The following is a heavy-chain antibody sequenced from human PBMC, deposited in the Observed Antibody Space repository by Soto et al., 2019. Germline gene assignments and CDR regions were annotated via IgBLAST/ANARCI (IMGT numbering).Heavy chain of an antibody. J-gene: IGHJ4*02. D-gene: IGHD5-12*01. CDR1: GGTFSSYA. CDR3: ARDLSGGYDLHNFDY. Sequence: QVQLVQSGAEVKKPGSSVKVSCKASGGTFSSYAISWVRQAPGQGLEWMGGIIPIFGTANYAQKFQGRVTITADESTSTPYMELSSLRSEDTAVYYCARDLSGGYDLHNFDYWGQGTLVTVSS. CDR2: IIPIFGTA. V-gene: IGHV1-69*01.